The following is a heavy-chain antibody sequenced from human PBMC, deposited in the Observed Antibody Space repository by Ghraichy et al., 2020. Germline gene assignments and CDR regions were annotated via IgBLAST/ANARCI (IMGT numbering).Heavy chain of an antibody. CDR3: AREGRPGDTGDAFDI. J-gene: IGHJ3*02. D-gene: IGHD7-27*01. V-gene: IGHV4-59*01. CDR2: IYYSGST. CDR1: GGSISSYY. Sequence: SETLSLTCTVSGGSISSYYWSWIRQPPGKGLEWIGYIYYSGSTNYNPSLKSRVTISVDTSKNQFSLKLSSVTAADTAVYYCAREGRPGDTGDAFDIWGQGTMVTASS.